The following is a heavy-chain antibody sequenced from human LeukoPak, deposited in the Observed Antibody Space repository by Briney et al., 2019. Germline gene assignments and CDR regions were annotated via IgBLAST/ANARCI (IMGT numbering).Heavy chain of an antibody. CDR1: GFTFSGYW. CDR3: TRDFYSSSWD. Sequence: TGGSLRLSCAVSGFTFSGYWMNWVRQAPGKGLVWVSRINSDGNDATYADSVKGRFTSSRDNAKKMLFLQMTSLRAEDTAVYYCTRDFYSSSWDWGQGTLVTVSS. J-gene: IGHJ1*01. CDR2: INSDGNDA. D-gene: IGHD6-13*01. V-gene: IGHV3-74*01.